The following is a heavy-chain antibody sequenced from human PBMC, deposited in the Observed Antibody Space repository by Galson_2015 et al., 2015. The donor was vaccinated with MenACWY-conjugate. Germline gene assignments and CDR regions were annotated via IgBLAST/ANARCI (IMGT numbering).Heavy chain of an antibody. CDR3: ARRVRRLTKPFDS. Sequence: ETLSLTCTVSGYSISGGSFWAWIRQTPGKGLEWLGTTHHSGSTSYNPSLENRVTISLDTSKNEGSLRLNSVTAADSAVYYCARRVRRLTKPFDSWGQGLLVTVSS. J-gene: IGHJ4*02. CDR1: GYSISGGSF. CDR2: THHSGST. D-gene: IGHD3-10*01. V-gene: IGHV4-38-2*02.